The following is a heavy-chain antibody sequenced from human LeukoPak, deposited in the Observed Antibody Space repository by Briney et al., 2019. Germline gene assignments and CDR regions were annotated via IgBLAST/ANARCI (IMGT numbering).Heavy chain of an antibody. CDR2: INTNTGNP. Sequence: GASVKVSCKASGYTFTSYAMNWVRQAPGQGLEWMGWINTNTGNPTYAQGFTGRFVFSLDTSVSTAYLQISSLKAEDTAVYYCARGPTNYYYYYMDVWGKGTTVTVSS. CDR1: GYTFTSYA. CDR3: ARGPTNYYYYYMDV. V-gene: IGHV7-4-1*02. J-gene: IGHJ6*03. D-gene: IGHD5-24*01.